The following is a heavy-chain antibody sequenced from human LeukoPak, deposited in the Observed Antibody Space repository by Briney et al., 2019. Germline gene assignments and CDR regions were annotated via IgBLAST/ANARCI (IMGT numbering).Heavy chain of an antibody. Sequence: SETLSLTCTVSGGSISSSSYYWGWIRQPPGKGLEWIGSIYYSGSTNYNPSLESRVTISVDTSKNQFSLTLSSVTAADTAVYYCARHKSSGSYPLDYWGQGILVTVSS. J-gene: IGHJ4*02. CDR1: GGSISSSSYY. CDR3: ARHKSSGSYPLDY. V-gene: IGHV4-39*01. CDR2: IYYSGST. D-gene: IGHD3-22*01.